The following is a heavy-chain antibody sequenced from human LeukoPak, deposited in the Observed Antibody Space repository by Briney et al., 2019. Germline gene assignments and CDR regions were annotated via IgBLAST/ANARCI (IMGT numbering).Heavy chain of an antibody. CDR2: IIPIFGTA. Sequence: ASVKVSCKASGGTFSSYAISWVRQAPGQGLEWMGGIIPIFGTANYAQKFQGRVTMTRDTSTSTVYMELSSLRSEDTAVYYCARGGLRWLQFHFDYWGQGTLVTVSS. CDR1: GGTFSSYA. V-gene: IGHV1-69*05. D-gene: IGHD5-24*01. CDR3: ARGGLRWLQFHFDY. J-gene: IGHJ4*02.